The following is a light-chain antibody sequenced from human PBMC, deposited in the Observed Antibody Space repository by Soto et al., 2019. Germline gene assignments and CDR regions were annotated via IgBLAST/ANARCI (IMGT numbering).Light chain of an antibody. Sequence: AIRMTQSPSSFSASTGDRVTITCRASQGIRSYLAWYQQKPGKAPKLLVYAASTLQYGVPSRFSGSGSGTDFTLTISCLQSEEFATYFCQQYYTYPQTFGQGTKLEI. CDR2: AAS. CDR1: QGIRSY. V-gene: IGKV1-8*01. CDR3: QQYYTYPQT. J-gene: IGKJ2*01.